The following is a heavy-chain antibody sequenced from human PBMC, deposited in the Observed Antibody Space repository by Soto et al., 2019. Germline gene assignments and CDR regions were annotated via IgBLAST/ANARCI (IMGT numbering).Heavy chain of an antibody. CDR3: ASLGGVGAVNWFGP. CDR2: VYAGDSDT. J-gene: IGHJ5*02. V-gene: IGHV5-51*01. CDR1: GYSFTSYW. D-gene: IGHD1-26*01. Sequence: GESLKISCKGSGYSFTSYWIGGVGQMPGKGLECMGIVYAGDSDTRYSPSFQGQVTISADESITTAYLQWSSLKASDTAMYYCASLGGVGAVNWFGPWGQGTLVTVSS.